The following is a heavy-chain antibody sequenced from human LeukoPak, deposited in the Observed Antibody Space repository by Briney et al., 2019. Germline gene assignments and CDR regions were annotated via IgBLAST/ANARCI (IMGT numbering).Heavy chain of an antibody. V-gene: IGHV4-59*08. Sequence: PSETLSLTCTVSGVSVSSYYWSWIRRPPGRGLEWIAYLSHSGSSDSNPSLTSRVTTLVDTSKNQFSLKLTSVTAADTAVYYCATWRTAKTGFDYWGQGTLVTVSS. CDR2: LSHSGSS. CDR1: GVSVSSYY. J-gene: IGHJ4*02. CDR3: ATWRTAKTGFDY. D-gene: IGHD1-1*01.